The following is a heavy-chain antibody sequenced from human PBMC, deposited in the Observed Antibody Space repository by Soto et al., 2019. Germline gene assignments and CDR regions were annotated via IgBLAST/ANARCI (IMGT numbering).Heavy chain of an antibody. V-gene: IGHV3-74*01. D-gene: IGHD4-4*01. CDR2: INSDGSST. CDR1: GFTLSRFW. J-gene: IGHJ6*02. CDR3: AGELASNHYYYGMDV. Sequence: QAGGSLRLSCAASGFTLSRFWMHWVRQAPGKGLMCISRINSDGSSTNYADPAKGRFTISRDNTKNTLYLQLNSLRAEDTAVYYCAGELASNHYYYGMDVWGQGSTVTVSS.